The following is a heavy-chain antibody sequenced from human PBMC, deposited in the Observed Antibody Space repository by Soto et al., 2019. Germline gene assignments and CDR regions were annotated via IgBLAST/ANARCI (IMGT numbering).Heavy chain of an antibody. CDR1: GFTFSSYA. J-gene: IGHJ3*02. D-gene: IGHD2-15*01. Sequence: EVQLVESGGGLVQPGGSLRLSCAASGFTFSSYAMHWVRQAPGKGLEYVSAISSNGGSTYYANSVKGRFTISRDNSQNSLYLQMGSLRAEDMAVYYCARDGSGLVVVAFDILGQGTMVTVSS. CDR3: ARDGSGLVVVAFDI. CDR2: ISSNGGST. V-gene: IGHV3-64*01.